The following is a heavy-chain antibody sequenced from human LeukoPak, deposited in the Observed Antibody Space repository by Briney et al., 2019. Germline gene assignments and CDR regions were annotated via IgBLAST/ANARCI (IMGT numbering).Heavy chain of an antibody. CDR2: ISGSGDNT. CDR3: AKRSGYTTGWFFDF. Sequence: GGSLRLSCEASGFTFSSYGMAWVRQAPGKGLEWVSSISGSGDNTYYAESVKGRFTISRDNSKNTLFLQMNSLRAEDTAVFYCAKRSGYTTGWFFDFWGQGTLVTVSS. CDR1: GFTFSSYG. D-gene: IGHD6-19*01. V-gene: IGHV3-23*01. J-gene: IGHJ4*02.